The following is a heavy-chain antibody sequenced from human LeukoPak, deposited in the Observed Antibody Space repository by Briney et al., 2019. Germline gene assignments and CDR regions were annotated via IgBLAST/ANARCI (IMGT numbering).Heavy chain of an antibody. V-gene: IGHV3-9*01. CDR3: AKDFHFINKLLWFGELLYKGDWFDP. Sequence: GGSLRLSCAASGFTFDDYAMHWVRQAPGKGLEWVSGISWNSGSIGYADSVKGRFTISRDNSKNTLYLQMNSLRAEDTAVYYCAKDFHFINKLLWFGELLYKGDWFDPWGQGTLVTVSS. CDR1: GFTFDDYA. CDR2: ISWNSGSI. D-gene: IGHD3-10*01. J-gene: IGHJ5*02.